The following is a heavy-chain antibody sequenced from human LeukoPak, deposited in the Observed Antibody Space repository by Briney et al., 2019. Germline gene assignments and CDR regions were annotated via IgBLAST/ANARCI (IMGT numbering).Heavy chain of an antibody. J-gene: IGHJ4*02. V-gene: IGHV7-4-1*02. CDR2: TNTYTGNP. D-gene: IGHD2-2*01. Sequence: ASVKVSCKASGYTFTSYAMDWVRHAPGQGLEWMGWTNTYTGNPTYAQGVTGRFVFSFDTSVSTAYLQISSLKAEDTAVYYCARDSAWGRRTSDCWGQGTLVTVSS. CDR3: ARDSAWGRRTSDC. CDR1: GYTFTSYA.